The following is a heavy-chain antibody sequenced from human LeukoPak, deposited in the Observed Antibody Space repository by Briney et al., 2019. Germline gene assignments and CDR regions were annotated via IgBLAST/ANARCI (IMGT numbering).Heavy chain of an antibody. D-gene: IGHD6-13*01. V-gene: IGHV4-34*01. CDR1: GGSFSGYY. J-gene: IGHJ6*03. Sequence: SETLSLTCAVYGGSFSGYYWSWIRQPPGKGLEWIGEINHSGSTNYNPSLKSRVTKSVDTSKNQFSLKLSSVTAADTAVYYCARGSGIAAANYYYYYYMDVWGKGTTVTVSS. CDR2: INHSGST. CDR3: ARGSGIAAANYYYYYYMDV.